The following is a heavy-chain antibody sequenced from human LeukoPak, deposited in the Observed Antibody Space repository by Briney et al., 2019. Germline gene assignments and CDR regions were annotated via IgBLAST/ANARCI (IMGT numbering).Heavy chain of an antibody. V-gene: IGHV1-18*01. Sequence: ASVKVSCKASGYTFTSYGISWVRQAPGQGLEWLGWISGYTGNTHYALRLQGRVTLTTDTSTSTAHMELRSLRYDDTAVYYCARAKAVSGYSYGRTFDYWGQGTLVTVSS. J-gene: IGHJ4*02. CDR1: GYTFTSYG. CDR3: ARAKAVSGYSYGRTFDY. D-gene: IGHD5-18*01. CDR2: ISGYTGNT.